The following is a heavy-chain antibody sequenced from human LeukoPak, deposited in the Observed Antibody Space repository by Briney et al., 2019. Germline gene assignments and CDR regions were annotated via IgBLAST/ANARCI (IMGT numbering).Heavy chain of an antibody. J-gene: IGHJ4*02. Sequence: ASVKVSCKASGYTFTGYYIHWMRQAPGQGLEWMGWMNPNKGDTSYAQKFQGRVTMTRDTPINTAYMELSGLTSDDTAVYYCGRRRIDCSDTGCYVDYWGQGTLVTVSS. CDR3: GRRRIDCSDTGCYVDY. CDR2: MNPNKGDT. D-gene: IGHD2-15*01. V-gene: IGHV1-2*02. CDR1: GYTFTGYY.